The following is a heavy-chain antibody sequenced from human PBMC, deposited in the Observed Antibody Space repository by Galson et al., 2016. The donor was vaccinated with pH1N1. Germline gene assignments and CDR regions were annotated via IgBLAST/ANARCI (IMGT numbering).Heavy chain of an antibody. CDR2: INGGNGNT. CDR1: GYTFTSYA. CDR3: ASPMGHDYRALLTDY. V-gene: IGHV1-3*01. D-gene: IGHD4-11*01. J-gene: IGHJ4*02. Sequence: SVKVSCKALGYTFTSYAVYWVRQAPGQSLEWMGWINGGNGNTNYAQKFQGRVTMTRDTSTSTVYMELSSLRSEDTAVYYCASPMGHDYRALLTDYWGQGTLVTVSS.